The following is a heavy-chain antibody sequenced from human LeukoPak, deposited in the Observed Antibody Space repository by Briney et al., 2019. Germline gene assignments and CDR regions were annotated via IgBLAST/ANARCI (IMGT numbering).Heavy chain of an antibody. D-gene: IGHD6-19*01. CDR3: AKRSTSGWFSNPYDLDC. CDR1: GFSFGSYA. Sequence: PGGSLRLSCAVSGFSFGSYAMGWVRQAPGKGLEWVSGLSSSIGSIYYADSAKGRFTISRDNPKNTLYLQMDSLRAEDTAVYYCAKRSTSGWFSNPYDLDCWGRGTQVTVSP. J-gene: IGHJ4*02. CDR2: LSSSIGSI. V-gene: IGHV3-23*01.